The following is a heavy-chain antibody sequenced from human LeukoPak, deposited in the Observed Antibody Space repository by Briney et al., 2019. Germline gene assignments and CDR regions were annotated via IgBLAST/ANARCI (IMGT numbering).Heavy chain of an antibody. CDR3: AKQLGYCSDGSCYFPY. J-gene: IGHJ4*02. Sequence: GGSLSLSCAASGFTFSSSAMSWVRQAPGKGLEWVSAISNNGGYTYYADSVQGRFTISRDNSKSTLCLQMNSLRAEDTAVYYCAKQLGYCSDGSCYFPYRGQGTLVTVSS. CDR2: ISNNGGYT. D-gene: IGHD2-15*01. CDR1: GFTFSSSA. V-gene: IGHV3-23*01.